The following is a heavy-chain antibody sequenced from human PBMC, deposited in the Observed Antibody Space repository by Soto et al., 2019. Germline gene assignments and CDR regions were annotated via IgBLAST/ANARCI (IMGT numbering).Heavy chain of an antibody. D-gene: IGHD1-26*01. Sequence: PWVSLRLSCQASGFSFSSFAMNRVRQAPGKGLEWVSAIGDSGASTYYADSVKGRFTISRDNSRNTLYLQLNSLRAEDTAVYYCAKGVELDVWGNGTTVTVSS. CDR2: IGDSGAST. CDR3: AKGVELDV. V-gene: IGHV3-23*01. J-gene: IGHJ6*04. CDR1: GFSFSSFA.